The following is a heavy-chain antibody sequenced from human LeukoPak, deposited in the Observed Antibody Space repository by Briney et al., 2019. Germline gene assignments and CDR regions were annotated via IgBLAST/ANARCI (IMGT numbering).Heavy chain of an antibody. CDR2: IYSSGGT. D-gene: IGHD5-24*01. V-gene: IGHV4-59*01. Sequence: PSETLSLTCTVSGGSINGYYWSWIRQPPGKGLEFIGYIYSSGGTKYSPSLMGRVTISIDRSTQQFSLRVSSVTAADTAVYYCARSNYGYQKPFDHWGQGTLVTVSS. CDR3: ARSNYGYQKPFDH. J-gene: IGHJ5*02. CDR1: GGSINGYY.